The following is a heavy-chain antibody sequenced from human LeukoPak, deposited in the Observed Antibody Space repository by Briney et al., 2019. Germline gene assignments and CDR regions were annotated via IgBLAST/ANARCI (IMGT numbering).Heavy chain of an antibody. V-gene: IGHV4-4*07. CDR3: ARGVYIAAAQYGF. CDR2: LRTTGST. Sequence: SETLSLTCSVSGGSMSNYYWGWIRQPAEKGLEWIGRLRTTGSTNYNPSLKSRVTMSLDTSMKQFSLKLSSVTAADTAVYYCARGVYIAAAQYGFWGQGTLVTVSS. D-gene: IGHD6-13*01. J-gene: IGHJ4*02. CDR1: GGSMSNYY.